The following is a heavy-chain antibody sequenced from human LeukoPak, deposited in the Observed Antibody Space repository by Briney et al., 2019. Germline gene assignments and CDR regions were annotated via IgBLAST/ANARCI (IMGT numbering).Heavy chain of an antibody. J-gene: IGHJ5*02. CDR1: GGTFSSYA. Sequence: GSSVKVSCKASGGTFSSYAISWVRQAPGQGLEGMGGIIPIVGTANYAQKFQGRVTITTDESTSTAYMELSSLRSEDTAVYYCASQYCSGGSCYLTATSSLAGWFDPWGQGTLVTVSS. CDR2: IIPIVGTA. CDR3: ASQYCSGGSCYLTATSSLAGWFDP. D-gene: IGHD2-15*01. V-gene: IGHV1-69*05.